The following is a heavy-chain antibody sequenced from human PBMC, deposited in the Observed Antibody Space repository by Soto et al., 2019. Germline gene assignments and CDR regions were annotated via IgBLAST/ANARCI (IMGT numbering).Heavy chain of an antibody. Sequence: SVKVSCKASGGTFSSYAISWVRQAPGQGLEWMGGIIPIFGTANYAQKFQGRVTITADESTSTAYMELSSLRSEDTAVYYCARDKHNWNSPFLYWGQGTLVTVSS. V-gene: IGHV1-69*13. J-gene: IGHJ4*02. CDR2: IIPIFGTA. CDR3: ARDKHNWNSPFLY. CDR1: GGTFSSYA. D-gene: IGHD1-7*01.